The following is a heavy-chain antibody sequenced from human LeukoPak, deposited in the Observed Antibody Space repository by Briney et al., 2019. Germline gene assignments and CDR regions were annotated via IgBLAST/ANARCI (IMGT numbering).Heavy chain of an antibody. CDR1: GFTFSSYW. V-gene: IGHV3-7*03. J-gene: IGHJ4*02. D-gene: IGHD2-21*02. Sequence: PTGGSLRLSCAASGFTFSSYWMQWVRQAPGKGLEWVANIKHDGSANYYVDSVKGRFSISRDNVRNSLYPQMNSLRAEDTAVYYCARGDPDNWGQGTLVTVSS. CDR2: IKHDGSAN. CDR3: ARGDPDN.